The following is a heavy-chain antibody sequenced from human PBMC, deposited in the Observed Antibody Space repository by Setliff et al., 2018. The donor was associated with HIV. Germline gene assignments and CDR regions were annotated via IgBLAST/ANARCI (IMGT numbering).Heavy chain of an antibody. CDR3: ARVLSVTMIRGAHGY. Sequence: ASVKVSCKASGYTFTSYGISWVRQAPGQGLEWMGWISAYNGNTNYAQKLQGRVTMTTDTSTSTAYMELRSLRSDDTAVYYCARVLSVTMIRGAHGYWGQGTLVTVSS. V-gene: IGHV1-18*01. CDR1: GYTFTSYG. D-gene: IGHD3-10*01. J-gene: IGHJ4*02. CDR2: ISAYNGNT.